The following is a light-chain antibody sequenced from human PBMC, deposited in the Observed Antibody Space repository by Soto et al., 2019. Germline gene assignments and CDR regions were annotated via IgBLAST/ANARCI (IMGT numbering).Light chain of an antibody. CDR3: QQYHTYPLT. CDR2: AAS. Sequence: DIQMTQSPSSLSASVGDKVTITCRASQGVSRWLAWFQQKPGEAPKSLIYAASTLQSGVPSRFSARGSETDFTLTISSLQPEDFATYYCQQYHTYPLTFGGGTKFEIK. V-gene: IGKV1D-16*01. J-gene: IGKJ4*01. CDR1: QGVSRW.